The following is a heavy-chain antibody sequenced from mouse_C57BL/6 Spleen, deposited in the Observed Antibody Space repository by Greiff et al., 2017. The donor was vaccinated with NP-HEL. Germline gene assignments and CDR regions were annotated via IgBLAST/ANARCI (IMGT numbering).Heavy chain of an antibody. J-gene: IGHJ3*01. Sequence: DVKLVESGGGLVKPGGSLKLSCAASGFTFSSYAMSWVRQTPEKRLEWVATISDGGSYTYYPDNVKGRFTISRDNAKNNLYLQMSHLKSEDTAMYYCAREGWLLRFAYWGQGTLVTVSA. CDR3: AREGWLLRFAY. CDR1: GFTFSSYA. V-gene: IGHV5-4*01. D-gene: IGHD2-3*01. CDR2: ISDGGSYT.